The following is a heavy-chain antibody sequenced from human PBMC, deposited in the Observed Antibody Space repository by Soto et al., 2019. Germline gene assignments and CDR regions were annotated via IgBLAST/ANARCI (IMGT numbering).Heavy chain of an antibody. D-gene: IGHD3-22*01. CDR3: AVSGPVVIFDY. CDR2: INSDGSST. CDR1: GFTFSSYW. Sequence: LRLSCAASGFTFSSYWMHWVRRAPGKGLVWVSRINSDGSSTSYADSVKGRFTISRDNAKNTLYLQMNSLRAEDTAVYYCAVSGPVVIFDYWGQGTLVTVSS. V-gene: IGHV3-74*01. J-gene: IGHJ4*02.